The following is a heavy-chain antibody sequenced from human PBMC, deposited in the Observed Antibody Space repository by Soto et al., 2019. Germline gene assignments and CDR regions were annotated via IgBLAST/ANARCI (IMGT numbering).Heavy chain of an antibody. CDR1: GYTFTGYY. Sequence: ASVKVSCKASGYTFTGYYMHWVRQAPGQGLEWMGWINPNRGGTNYAQKFQGWVTMTRDTSISTAYMELSRLRSDDTAVYYCARNRRGYSGYDPRDYYYGMDVWGQGTTVTVSS. D-gene: IGHD5-12*01. CDR3: ARNRRGYSGYDPRDYYYGMDV. CDR2: INPNRGGT. V-gene: IGHV1-2*04. J-gene: IGHJ6*02.